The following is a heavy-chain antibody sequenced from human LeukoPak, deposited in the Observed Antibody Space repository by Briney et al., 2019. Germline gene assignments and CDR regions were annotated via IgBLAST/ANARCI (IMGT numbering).Heavy chain of an antibody. CDR3: ARRGTTVTLDAFDI. CDR1: GGSISSYY. V-gene: IGHV4-59*12. J-gene: IGHJ3*02. Sequence: SETLSLTCTVSGGSISSYYWSWIRQPPGKGLEWIGYIYYSGSTNYNPSLKSRVTISVDTSKNQFSLKLSSVTAADTAVYYCARRGTTVTLDAFDIWAQGTMVTVSS. D-gene: IGHD4-17*01. CDR2: IYYSGST.